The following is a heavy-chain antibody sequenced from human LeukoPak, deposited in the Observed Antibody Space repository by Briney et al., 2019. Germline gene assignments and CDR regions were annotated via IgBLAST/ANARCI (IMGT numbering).Heavy chain of an antibody. CDR1: GFTFSSYA. Sequence: PGGSLRLSCAASGFTFSSYAMSWVRQAPGKGLEWVSAISGSGGSTYYADSVKGRFTISRDNPKNTLYLQMNSLRAEDTAVYYCAKDMRITMIVVVRDLFDYWGQGTLVTVSS. J-gene: IGHJ4*02. CDR2: ISGSGGST. V-gene: IGHV3-23*01. CDR3: AKDMRITMIVVVRDLFDY. D-gene: IGHD3-22*01.